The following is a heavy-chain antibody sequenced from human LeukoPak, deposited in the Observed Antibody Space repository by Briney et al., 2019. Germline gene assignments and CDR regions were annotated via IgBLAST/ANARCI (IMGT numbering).Heavy chain of an antibody. CDR1: GGSINNYY. CDR2: ISDSGNT. D-gene: IGHD1-7*01. V-gene: IGHV4-59*08. Sequence: MPSETLSLTCTVSGGSINNYYWGWIRQPPGKGLEWIGYISDSGNTKYNPSLESRVTISEDTSKKQISLKVNSVTAADTAVYYCARHLFNWNYGYFDYWGQGTLATVSS. J-gene: IGHJ4*02. CDR3: ARHLFNWNYGYFDY.